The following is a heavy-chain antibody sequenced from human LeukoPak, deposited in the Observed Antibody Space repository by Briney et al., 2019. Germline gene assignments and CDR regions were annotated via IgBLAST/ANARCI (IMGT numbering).Heavy chain of an antibody. V-gene: IGHV1-2*06. CDR2: VNTYSGDT. CDR3: ARDQGSLTRSWYTGY. Sequence: ASVKVSCKASGYTFTGYHIHWGRHAPGQGLEWMGRVNTYSGDTNIAQKFQGRGTMTTGTSITTHYMELSSPTPDATAVYFCARDQGSLTRSWYTGYWGEGTQVTASS. D-gene: IGHD6-13*01. J-gene: IGHJ4*02. CDR1: GYTFTGYH.